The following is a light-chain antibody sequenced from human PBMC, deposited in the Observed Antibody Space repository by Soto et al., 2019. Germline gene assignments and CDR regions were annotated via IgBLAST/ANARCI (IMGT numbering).Light chain of an antibody. CDR2: GAS. V-gene: IGKV3-20*01. CDR1: QSVSSSY. Sequence: EIVLTQSPGTLSLSPGESATLSCRASQSVSSSYLAWYQQKPGQAPRLLIYGASSRATGIPDRFSGSGSGTDFTLTISRLEPEEFAVYYCQQYGNSPRTVGQGTKVDIK. CDR3: QQYGNSPRT. J-gene: IGKJ1*01.